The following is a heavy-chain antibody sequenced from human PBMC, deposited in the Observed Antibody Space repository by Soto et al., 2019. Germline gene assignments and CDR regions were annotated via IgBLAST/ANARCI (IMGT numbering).Heavy chain of an antibody. CDR2: ISSGSDFI. J-gene: IGHJ5*02. D-gene: IGHD1-26*01. V-gene: IGHV3-21*06. CDR3: TRDQGGSYDSWFDP. CDR1: FSMYS. Sequence: GGSLRLSCNFSFSMYSMDWVRQAPGKGLEWVASISSGSDFIKYADSVKGRFTISRDNTKNSVSLQMSSLRVEDTAMYYCTRDQGGSYDSWFDPWGRGTLVTVSS.